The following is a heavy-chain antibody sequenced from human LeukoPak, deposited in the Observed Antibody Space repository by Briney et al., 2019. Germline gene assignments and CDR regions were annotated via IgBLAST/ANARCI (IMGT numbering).Heavy chain of an antibody. D-gene: IGHD3-22*01. Sequence: GGSLRLSCAASGFTFSSYGMHWVRQAPGKGLEWVSLISGDGGSTYYADSVKGRFSISRDNSKNSLYLQMNSLRTEDTALYYCAKADSSGYYRLAAAFDIWGQGTMVTVSS. CDR3: AKADSSGYYRLAAAFDI. J-gene: IGHJ3*02. CDR1: GFTFSSYG. CDR2: ISGDGGST. V-gene: IGHV3-43*02.